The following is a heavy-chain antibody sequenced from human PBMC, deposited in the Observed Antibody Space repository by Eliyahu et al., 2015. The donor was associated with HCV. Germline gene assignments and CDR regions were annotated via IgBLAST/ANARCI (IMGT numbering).Heavy chain of an antibody. Sequence: VQLVESGGGLVQPGGSLRLSCXXSGFPFSNSWMSWVRQAPGKGLEWVANIKQDGSDTYYVDSVKGRFIISRDNAENSLYLYMSSLRVEDTALYYCARDPTTGTTWGQGTLVTVSS. CDR1: GFPFSNSW. J-gene: IGHJ4*02. D-gene: IGHD1-1*01. V-gene: IGHV3-7*01. CDR2: IKQDGSDT. CDR3: ARDPTTGTT.